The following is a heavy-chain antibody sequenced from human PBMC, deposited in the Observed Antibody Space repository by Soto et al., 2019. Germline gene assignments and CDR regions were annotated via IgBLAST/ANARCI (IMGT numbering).Heavy chain of an antibody. D-gene: IGHD1-26*01. CDR1: GYTFTGYY. CDR2: INPNSGGT. J-gene: IGHJ5*02. Sequence: SVKVSCEASGYTFTGYYMHWVRQAPVQGLEWMGWINPNSGGTDYSQKFQGRVTMTRDTSISTAYMELSRLRSDDTAVYYCAGGVLSGSYYNWFDPWGQGTPVTAPQ. CDR3: AGGVLSGSYYNWFDP. V-gene: IGHV1-2*02.